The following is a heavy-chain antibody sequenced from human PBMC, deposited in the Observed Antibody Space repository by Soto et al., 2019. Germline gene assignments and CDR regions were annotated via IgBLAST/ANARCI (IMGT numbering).Heavy chain of an antibody. V-gene: IGHV4-59*08. CDR1: GGSISSYY. J-gene: IGHJ4*02. CDR3: AKCLTALGPIDY. D-gene: IGHD5-18*01. CDR2: IYYSGST. Sequence: PSETLYLTCTVSGGSISSYYWSWFRQPPGKGLEWIGYIYYSGSTNYNPSLKSRVTISVDTSKNQFSLKLSSVTAADTAVYYCAKCLTALGPIDYWGLVTLVTVS.